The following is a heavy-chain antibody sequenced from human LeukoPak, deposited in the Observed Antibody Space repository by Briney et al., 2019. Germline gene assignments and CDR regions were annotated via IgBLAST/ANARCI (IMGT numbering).Heavy chain of an antibody. CDR2: VSTNDGNT. D-gene: IGHD3-22*01. Sequence: ASVKVSCKASGYTFTNYHIAWARQAPGQGLEWMGWVSTNDGNTVYAQRLQGRVTMTTDTSTSVAYMELRSLTSDDTAVYYCTRAPPGMTMMTDYWGQGTLVTVSS. V-gene: IGHV1-18*01. J-gene: IGHJ4*02. CDR3: TRAPPGMTMMTDY. CDR1: GYTFTNYH.